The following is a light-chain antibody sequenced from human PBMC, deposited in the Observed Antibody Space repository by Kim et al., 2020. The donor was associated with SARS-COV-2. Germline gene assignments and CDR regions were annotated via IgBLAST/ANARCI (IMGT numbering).Light chain of an antibody. CDR1: SSNIGSNY. CDR2: RNN. V-gene: IGLV1-47*01. Sequence: QPVLTQPPSASGTPGQRVTISCSGSSSNIGSNYGYWYQQVPGTAPKLLIYRNNQRPSGVPDRFSGSKSGTSASLAISGLRSEDEADYYCAAWDDSLSGVVFGGGTKVTVL. CDR3: AAWDDSLSGVV. J-gene: IGLJ3*02.